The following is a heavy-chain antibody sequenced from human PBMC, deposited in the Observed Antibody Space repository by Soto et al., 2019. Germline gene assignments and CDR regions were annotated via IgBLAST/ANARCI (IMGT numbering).Heavy chain of an antibody. J-gene: IGHJ3*01. D-gene: IGHD3-22*01. V-gene: IGHV3-23*01. CDR1: GFSFNNHA. CDR3: AKDRLMLTMVVVGAFDF. Sequence: VQLLESGGGLVQPGGSLRLSCAASGFSFNNHAMTWVRQAPGKGLEWVSGISGSGSTTHYAASVKGRFTIARDNSKDTLYLQMNSLRPEDTAVYYGAKDRLMLTMVVVGAFDFWGLGTMVTVSS. CDR2: ISGSGSTT.